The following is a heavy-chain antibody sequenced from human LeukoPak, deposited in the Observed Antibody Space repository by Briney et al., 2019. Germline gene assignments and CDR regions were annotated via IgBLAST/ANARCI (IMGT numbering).Heavy chain of an antibody. J-gene: IGHJ4*02. CDR3: ARLYYGDYGYFDY. CDR1: GGSISSYY. CDR2: IYYSGST. V-gene: IGHV4-59*12. D-gene: IGHD4-17*01. Sequence: SETLSLTCTVSGGSISSYYWSWLRQPPGKGLEWIGYIYYSGSTNYNPSLKSRVTISVDTSKNQFSLKLSSVTAADTAVYYCARLYYGDYGYFDYWGQGTLVTVSS.